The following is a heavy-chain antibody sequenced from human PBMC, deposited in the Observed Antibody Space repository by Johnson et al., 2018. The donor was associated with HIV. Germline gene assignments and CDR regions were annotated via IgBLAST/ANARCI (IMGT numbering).Heavy chain of an antibody. CDR2: ISGSGGST. CDR1: GFTFSSYA. CDR3: ARERSSSRKAFDI. V-gene: IGHV3-23*04. D-gene: IGHD6-13*01. J-gene: IGHJ3*02. Sequence: VQLVESGGGLVQPGGSLRLSCAASGFTFSSYAMSWVRQAPGNGLEWVSAISGSGGSTYYADSVKGRFTISRDNSKNTLYLQMNSLRAEDTALYYCARERSSSRKAFDIWGQGTMVTVSS.